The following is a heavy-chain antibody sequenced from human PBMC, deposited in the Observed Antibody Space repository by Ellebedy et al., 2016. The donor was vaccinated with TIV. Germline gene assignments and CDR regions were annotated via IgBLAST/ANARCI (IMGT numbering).Heavy chain of an antibody. D-gene: IGHD3-9*01. J-gene: IGHJ4*02. CDR1: GFTFSNYA. CDR3: AKELVSRDSLTFDY. V-gene: IGHV3-23*01. Sequence: GESLKISCAASGFTFSNYAMAWFRQAPGKGLEWVSAIGPRSDYKFYADSVKGRITISRDNSENTLFLQMHSLRGEDTAVYYCAKELVSRDSLTFDYWGQGVLVTVSS. CDR2: IGPRSDYK.